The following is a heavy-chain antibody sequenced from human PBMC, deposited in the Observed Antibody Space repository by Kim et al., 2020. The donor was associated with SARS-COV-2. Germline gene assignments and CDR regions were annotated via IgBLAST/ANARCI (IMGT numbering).Heavy chain of an antibody. D-gene: IGHD3-9*01. Sequence: GGSLRLSCAASGFSFSNAWMSWVRQAPGKGLEWVGRIKSKTDGGTTYYAAPVKGRFIISRDDSKNTLYLQMNSLKTEDTAVYYCTTAGYFVWLLTGGFDYWGQGTLVTVSS. J-gene: IGHJ4*02. V-gene: IGHV3-15*01. CDR1: GFSFSNAW. CDR2: IKSKTDGGTT. CDR3: TTAGYFVWLLTGGFDY.